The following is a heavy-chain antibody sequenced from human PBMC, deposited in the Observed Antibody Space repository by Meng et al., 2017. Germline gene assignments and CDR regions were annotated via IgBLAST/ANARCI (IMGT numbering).Heavy chain of an antibody. J-gene: IGHJ4*02. CDR3: GTGGDYYSFHY. CDR2: ISGDGSST. V-gene: IGHV3-74*01. D-gene: IGHD1-26*01. Sequence: EVQLLESGGGFVQPGGSLRLSCAASGLNFNSYWMHWVRQAPGKGLVWVSRISGDGSSTIYAESVKGRFTISRDNAKNTLYLQMNSLRGEDKAVYYCGTGGDYYSFHYWGQGTLVTVSS. CDR1: GLNFNSYW.